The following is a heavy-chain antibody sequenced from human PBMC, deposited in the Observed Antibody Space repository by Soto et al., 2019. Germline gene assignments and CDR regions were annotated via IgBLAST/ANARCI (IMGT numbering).Heavy chain of an antibody. D-gene: IGHD7-27*01. Sequence: PGGSLRLSCAASGVPFDDYAMHWVRQAPGKGLEWVSGISWNSGSIGYADSVKGRFTISRDNAKNSLYLQMNSLRAEDTALYYCAKDISHHWGPSDYWGQGTLVTVSS. CDR1: GVPFDDYA. CDR3: AKDISHHWGPSDY. CDR2: ISWNSGSI. V-gene: IGHV3-9*01. J-gene: IGHJ4*02.